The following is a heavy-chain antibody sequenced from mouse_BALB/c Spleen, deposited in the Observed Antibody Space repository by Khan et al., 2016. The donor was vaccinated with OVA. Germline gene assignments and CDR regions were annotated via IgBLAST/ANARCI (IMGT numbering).Heavy chain of an antibody. CDR3: ATLYGNPLAF. Sequence: EVQLQQSGAELVKPGASVKLSCSASGFNIKDTYINWMKQRHEQGLEWIGRIDPPNDDSKYGPKFQATATLKDDTTSHKAYLTLSSMTSEDTAVYYCATLYGNPLAFWGQGTLVSVSA. CDR1: GFNIKDTY. CDR2: IDPPNDDS. D-gene: IGHD2-1*01. J-gene: IGHJ3*01. V-gene: IGHV14-3*02.